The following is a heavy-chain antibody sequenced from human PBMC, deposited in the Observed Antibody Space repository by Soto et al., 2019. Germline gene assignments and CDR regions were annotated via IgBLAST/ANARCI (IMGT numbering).Heavy chain of an antibody. V-gene: IGHV6-1*01. CDR1: GDRVSSNSAA. J-gene: IGHJ6*02. CDR3: ARDVDIVATNYYYYYGMDV. D-gene: IGHD5-12*01. CDR2: TYYRSKWYN. Sequence: SQTLSLTCAISGDRVSSNSAAWNWIRQSPSRGLEWLGRTYYRSKWYNDYAVSVKSRITINPDTSKNQFSLQLNSVTPEDTAVYYCARDVDIVATNYYYYYGMDVWGQGTTVTVSS.